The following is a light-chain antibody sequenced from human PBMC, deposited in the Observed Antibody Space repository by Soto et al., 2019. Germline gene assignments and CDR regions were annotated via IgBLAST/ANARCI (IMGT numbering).Light chain of an antibody. V-gene: IGKV1-39*01. CDR3: QQSYSTPYT. Sequence: DLQMTQSPSSLSASVGDRVTITCRASQSISSYLNWYQQKPGKAPKLLIYAASSLQSGVPSRFSGNGSGTDFTLTISSLQPEDFATYYCQQSYSTPYTFGQGTKLEIK. CDR1: QSISSY. CDR2: AAS. J-gene: IGKJ2*01.